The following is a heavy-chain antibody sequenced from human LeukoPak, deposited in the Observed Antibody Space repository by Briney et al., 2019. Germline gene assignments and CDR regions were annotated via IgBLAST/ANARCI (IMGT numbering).Heavy chain of an antibody. CDR1: GGSISSSNW. CDR2: IYYSGNT. J-gene: IGHJ6*03. CDR3: ARRVVGATRSFFYYYYYMDV. V-gene: IGHV4-39*01. Sequence: SSETLPLTCAVSGGSISSSNWWSCVRQPPGKGLEWIGSIYYSGNTYYNPSLKSRVTISVDTSKNQFSGTRTSATAAETAVYYCARRVVGATRSFFYYYYYMDVWGKGTTVTISS. D-gene: IGHD1-26*01.